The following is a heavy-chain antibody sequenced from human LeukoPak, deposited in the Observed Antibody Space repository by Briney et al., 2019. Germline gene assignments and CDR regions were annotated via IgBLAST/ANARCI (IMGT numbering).Heavy chain of an antibody. CDR1: GGSISSYY. J-gene: IGHJ3*02. CDR2: IYTSGST. Sequence: PSETLSLTCTVSGGSISSYYWSWIRQPAGKGLEWIGRIYTSGSTNYNPSLKSRVTMSVDTSKNQFSLKLSSVTAADTAVYYCARDFLPPHYYDSSATGAFDIWGQGTMVTVSS. CDR3: ARDFLPPHYYDSSATGAFDI. D-gene: IGHD3-22*01. V-gene: IGHV4-4*07.